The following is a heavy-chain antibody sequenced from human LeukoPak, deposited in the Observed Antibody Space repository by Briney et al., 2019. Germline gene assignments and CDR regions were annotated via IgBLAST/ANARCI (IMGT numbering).Heavy chain of an antibody. CDR1: GFTFSSYS. CDR3: ARVPRYSSSWYEPWFDP. CDR2: ISSSSSTI. D-gene: IGHD6-13*01. J-gene: IGHJ5*02. V-gene: IGHV3-48*01. Sequence: PGGSLRLSCAASGFTFSSYSMNWVRQAPGKGLEWVSYISSSSSTIYYADSVKGRFTISRDNSKNTLYLQMNSLRAEDTAVYYCARVPRYSSSWYEPWFDPWGQGTLVTVSS.